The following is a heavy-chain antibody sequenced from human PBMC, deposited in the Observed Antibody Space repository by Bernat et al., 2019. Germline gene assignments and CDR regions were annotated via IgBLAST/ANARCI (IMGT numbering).Heavy chain of an antibody. D-gene: IGHD1-1*01. J-gene: IGHJ6*02. CDR1: GFTFSSYA. CDR3: AKDSGGATGSYYYGMDV. CDR2: ISGSGGST. Sequence: EVQLLESGGGLVQPGGSLRLSCAASGFTFSSYAMSWVRQAPGKGLEWVSAISGSGGSTYYADSVKGRFTISGDNSKNTLYLQMNSLRAEDTAVYYCAKDSGGATGSYYYGMDVWGQGTTVTVSS. V-gene: IGHV3-23*01.